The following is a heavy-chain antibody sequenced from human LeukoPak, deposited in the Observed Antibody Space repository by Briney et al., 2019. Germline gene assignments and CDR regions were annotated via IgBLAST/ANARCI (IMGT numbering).Heavy chain of an antibody. V-gene: IGHV1-18*01. CDR1: GYTFTSYG. CDR3: ARDLAMIVVVSGAFDI. D-gene: IGHD3-22*01. Sequence: ASVKVSCKASGYTFTSYGISWVRQAPGQGLEWMGWISAYNGNTDYAQKLQGRVTMTTDTSTSTAYMELRSLRSDDTAVYYCARDLAMIVVVSGAFDIWGQGTMVTVSS. CDR2: ISAYNGNT. J-gene: IGHJ3*02.